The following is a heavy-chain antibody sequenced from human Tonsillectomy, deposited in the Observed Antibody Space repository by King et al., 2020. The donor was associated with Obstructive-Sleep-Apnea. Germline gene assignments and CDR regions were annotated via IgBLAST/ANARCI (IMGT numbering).Heavy chain of an antibody. CDR1: GHTFTNDY. CDR2: INPTGGST. V-gene: IGHV1-46*03. J-gene: IGHJ5*02. CDR3: ARRDYDADWFDP. D-gene: IGHD3-16*01. Sequence: QLVQSGAEVKKPGASVKVSCKASGHTFTNDYMHWVRQAPGQGLEWMGIINPTGGSTIDAQKSQGRVTMTRDTSTSTVYMELSSLRSEDTAMYYCARRDYDADWFDPWGQGTLVTVSS.